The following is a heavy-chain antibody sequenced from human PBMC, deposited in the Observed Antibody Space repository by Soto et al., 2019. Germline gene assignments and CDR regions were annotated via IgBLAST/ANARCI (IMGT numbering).Heavy chain of an antibody. J-gene: IGHJ4*02. V-gene: IGHV3-30*18. Sequence: QVQLVESGGGVVQPGRSLRLSCVGSGFTFSYYGMHWVRQGPGKGLEWVAVISFDGSKKYYRDSVKGRFTISRDNSKNTLDLQMNSLRVEDTAVYYCAKDRGPRRQWLVYPFDSWGQGTLVTVSS. CDR2: ISFDGSKK. CDR1: GFTFSYYG. CDR3: AKDRGPRRQWLVYPFDS. D-gene: IGHD6-19*01.